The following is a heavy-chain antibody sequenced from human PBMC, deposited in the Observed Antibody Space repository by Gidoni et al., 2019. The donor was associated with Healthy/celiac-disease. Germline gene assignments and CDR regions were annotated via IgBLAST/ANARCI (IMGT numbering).Heavy chain of an antibody. CDR2: IGTAGDT. V-gene: IGHV3-13*01. Sequence: AIGTAGDTYYPGSVKGRFTISRENAKNSLYLQMNSLRAGDTAVYYCARGRGYNSPLDAFDIWGQGTMVTVSS. J-gene: IGHJ3*02. CDR3: ARGRGYNSPLDAFDI. D-gene: IGHD5-12*01.